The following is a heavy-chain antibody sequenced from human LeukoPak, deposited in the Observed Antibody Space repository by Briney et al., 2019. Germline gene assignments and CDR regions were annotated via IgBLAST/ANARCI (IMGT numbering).Heavy chain of an antibody. CDR1: GFTFSSYW. CDR3: ARDRVFGVVIGGYAFDI. CDR2: IKQDGSEK. V-gene: IGHV3-7*01. D-gene: IGHD3-3*01. J-gene: IGHJ3*02. Sequence: SGGSLRPSCAASGFTFSSYWMSWVRQAPGKGLEWVANIKQDGSEKYYVDSVKGRFTISRDNAKNSLYLQMNSLRAEDTAVYYCARDRVFGVVIGGYAFDIWGQGTMVTVSS.